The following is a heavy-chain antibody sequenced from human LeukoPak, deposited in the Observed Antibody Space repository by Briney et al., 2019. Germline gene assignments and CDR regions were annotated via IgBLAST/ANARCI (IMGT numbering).Heavy chain of an antibody. D-gene: IGHD1-1*01. CDR1: GFTFSIYG. CDR2: ISSSSSYI. CDR3: ARERNVAAPPYYYYYMDV. V-gene: IGHV3-21*01. Sequence: GGTLRLSCAVSGFTFSIYGMSWVRQAPGKGLEWVSSISSSSSYIYYADSVKGRFTISRDNAKNSLYLQMNSLRAEDTAVYYCARERNVAAPPYYYYYMDVWGKGTTVTASS. J-gene: IGHJ6*03.